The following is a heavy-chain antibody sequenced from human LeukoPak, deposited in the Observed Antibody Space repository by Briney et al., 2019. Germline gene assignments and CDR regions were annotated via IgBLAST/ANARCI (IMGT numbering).Heavy chain of an antibody. V-gene: IGHV3-66*02. CDR3: ARISGYSYVPYYFDY. CDR2: IYSGGST. CDR1: GFTVSSNY. D-gene: IGHD5-18*01. J-gene: IGHJ4*02. Sequence: GGSLRLYCAASGFTVSSNYMSWVRQAPGKGLEWVSVIYSGGSTYYADSVKGRFTISRDNSKNTLYLQMNSLRAEDTAVYYCARISGYSYVPYYFDYWGQGTLVTVSS.